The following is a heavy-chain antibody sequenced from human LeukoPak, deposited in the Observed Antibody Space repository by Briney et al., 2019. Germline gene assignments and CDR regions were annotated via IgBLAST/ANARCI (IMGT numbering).Heavy chain of an antibody. Sequence: GGSLRLSCAASGFTFSSYSMNWVRQAPGKGLEWVSSISSTSSYIYYADSVKGRFTLSRDNSKNTLYLQMNSLRAEDTAVYYCAKVVLAAGDLFYFDYWGQGTLVTVSS. J-gene: IGHJ4*02. CDR2: ISSTSSYI. V-gene: IGHV3-21*04. CDR3: AKVVLAAGDLFYFDY. D-gene: IGHD6-13*01. CDR1: GFTFSSYS.